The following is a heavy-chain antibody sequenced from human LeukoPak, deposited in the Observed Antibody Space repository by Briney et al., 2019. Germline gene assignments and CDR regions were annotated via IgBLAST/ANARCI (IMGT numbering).Heavy chain of an antibody. V-gene: IGHV1-18*01. D-gene: IGHD3-10*01. Sequence: ASAKVSCKASGYTFTSYGISWVRQAPGQGLEWMGWISAYNGNTNYAQKLQGRVTMTTDTSTSTAYMELRSLRSDDTAVYYCARFKPTMDPYYFDYWGQGTLVTVSS. CDR1: GYTFTSYG. CDR3: ARFKPTMDPYYFDY. CDR2: ISAYNGNT. J-gene: IGHJ4*02.